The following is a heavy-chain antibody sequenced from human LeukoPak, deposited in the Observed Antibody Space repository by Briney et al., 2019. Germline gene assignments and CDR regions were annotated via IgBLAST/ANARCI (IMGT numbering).Heavy chain of an antibody. V-gene: IGHV3-33*01. J-gene: IGHJ6*02. Sequence: GRSLRLSCAASGFTFSSYGMHWVRQAPGKGLEWVAVIWYDGSNKYYADSVKGRFTISRDNSKNTLYLQMNGLRAEDTAVYYCAREIDYVGMDVWGQGTTVTVSS. CDR1: GFTFSSYG. D-gene: IGHD3-22*01. CDR3: AREIDYVGMDV. CDR2: IWYDGSNK.